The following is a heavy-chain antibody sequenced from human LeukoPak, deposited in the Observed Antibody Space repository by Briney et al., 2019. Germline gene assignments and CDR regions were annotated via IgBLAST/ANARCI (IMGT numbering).Heavy chain of an antibody. CDR2: IYYSGST. D-gene: IGHD2-15*01. CDR3: ARVVENWFDP. Sequence: SETLSLTCTASGGSISSSSYYWGWIRQPPGKGLEWIGSIYYSGSTYYNPSLKSRVTISVDTSKNQFSLKLSSVTAADTAVYYCARVVENWFDPWGQGTLVTVSS. V-gene: IGHV4-39*07. J-gene: IGHJ5*02. CDR1: GGSISSSSYY.